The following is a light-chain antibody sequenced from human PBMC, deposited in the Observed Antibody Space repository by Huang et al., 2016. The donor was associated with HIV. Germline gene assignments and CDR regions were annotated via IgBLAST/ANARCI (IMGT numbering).Light chain of an antibody. CDR1: QGIGND. CDR3: LQDYNYPRT. CDR2: AAS. Sequence: AIQMTQSPSSLSASVGDRVPVTCRASQGIGNDLGWYQQKPGKAPKLLIYAASSLQRGVPSRFSGSGSGTDFTLTISSLQPEDFATYYCLQDYNYPRTFGQGTKVEIK. V-gene: IGKV1-6*01. J-gene: IGKJ1*01.